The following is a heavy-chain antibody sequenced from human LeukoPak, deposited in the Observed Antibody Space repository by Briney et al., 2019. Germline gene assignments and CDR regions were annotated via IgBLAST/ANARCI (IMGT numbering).Heavy chain of an antibody. CDR1: GFTFSSHA. Sequence: PGGSLRLSCVASGFTFSSHALSWVRQAPGKGLEWVSAISASGDRTYYADSVEGRFTISRDNSKNTLYLQVNSLRAEDTAVYYCARDFDGPRASDYWGQGISVTVSS. D-gene: IGHD4-17*01. CDR3: ARDFDGPRASDY. CDR2: ISASGDRT. J-gene: IGHJ4*02. V-gene: IGHV3-23*01.